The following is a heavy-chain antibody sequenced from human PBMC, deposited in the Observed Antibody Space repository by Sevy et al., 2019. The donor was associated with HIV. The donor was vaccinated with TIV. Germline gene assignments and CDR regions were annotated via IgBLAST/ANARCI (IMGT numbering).Heavy chain of an antibody. CDR2: IYYNGNT. D-gene: IGHD3-3*02. CDR3: AGENARGRGYS. Sequence: SETLSLTCTVSGGSITSLYWGWIRQPPGKGLEWIGNIYYNGNTNYNPSLKSRVTISLDTSKNQFSLRLSSVTAADTAIYYCAGENARGRGYSWGQGTLVTVSS. V-gene: IGHV4-59*08. J-gene: IGHJ4*02. CDR1: GGSITSLY.